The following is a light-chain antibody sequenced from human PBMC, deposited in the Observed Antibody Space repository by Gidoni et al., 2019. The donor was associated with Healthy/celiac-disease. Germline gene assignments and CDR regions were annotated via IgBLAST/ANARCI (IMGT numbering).Light chain of an antibody. V-gene: IGKV3-20*01. CDR1: QSVSSSY. Sequence: IAFPPPPGTLSLSPGERATLSCRASQSVSSSYLAWYQQKPGQAPRLLIYGASSRATGIPDRFSGSGSGTDFTLTISRLEPEDFAVYYCQQYGSSPLTFGGGTKVEIK. J-gene: IGKJ4*01. CDR3: QQYGSSPLT. CDR2: GAS.